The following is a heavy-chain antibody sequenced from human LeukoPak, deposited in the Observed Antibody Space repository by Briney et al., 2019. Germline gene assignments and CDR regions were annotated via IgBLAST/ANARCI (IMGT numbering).Heavy chain of an antibody. CDR2: IQPDGSEQ. CDR1: GFTFSRNW. Sequence: GGSLRLSRVASGFTFSRNWMSWVRQAPGKGLEWVGNIQPDGSEQYPVDSVKGRFTISRDNARNSLFLQMNSLRVEDTAVYYCASQSFARFDPWGQGTLVTVSS. V-gene: IGHV3-7*01. D-gene: IGHD3-16*01. CDR3: ASQSFARFDP. J-gene: IGHJ5*02.